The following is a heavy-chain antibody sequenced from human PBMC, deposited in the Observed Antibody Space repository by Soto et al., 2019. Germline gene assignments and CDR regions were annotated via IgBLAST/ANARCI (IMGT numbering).Heavy chain of an antibody. CDR1: GFTFSSYG. CDR2: IWYDGSNK. CDR3: ARVSFPSEDIWSGYYMYAFDI. J-gene: IGHJ3*02. Sequence: GGSLRLSCAASGFTFSSYGMHWVRQAPGKGLEWVAVIWYDGSNKYYADSVKGRFTISRDNSKNTLYLQMNSLRAEDTAVYYCARVSFPSEDIWSGYYMYAFDIWGQGTMVTVSS. V-gene: IGHV3-33*01. D-gene: IGHD3-3*01.